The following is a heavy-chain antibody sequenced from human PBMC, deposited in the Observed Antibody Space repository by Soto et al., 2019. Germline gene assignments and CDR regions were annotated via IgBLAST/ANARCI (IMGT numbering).Heavy chain of an antibody. CDR2: MCYSGLT. Sequence: PSETLSLTCSVSGYSVSSSDYYWAWVRRPPGQGLEWIGSMCYSGLTCYNPSLKSRVTLSVDTSKNHFSVRLNSVTDADTAVYYCAPLTVSLSGPYGIHVWGQGTTVTVSS. D-gene: IGHD2-15*01. CDR1: GYSVSSSDYY. CDR3: APLTVSLSGPYGIHV. V-gene: IGHV4-39*01. J-gene: IGHJ6*02.